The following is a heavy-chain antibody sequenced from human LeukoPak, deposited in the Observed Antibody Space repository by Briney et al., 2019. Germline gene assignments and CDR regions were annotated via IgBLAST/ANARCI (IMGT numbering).Heavy chain of an antibody. CDR2: IYSGGST. D-gene: IGHD5-24*01. J-gene: IGHJ4*02. CDR1: GFTVSSNY. Sequence: GGSLRLSCAASGFTVSSNYMSWVRQAPGKGLEWVSVIYSGGSTYYADSVKGRFTISRDNSKNTLYLQMNSLRAEDTAVYYCASGNGYKGPTPHYWGQGTLVTVSS. V-gene: IGHV3-53*01. CDR3: ASGNGYKGPTPHY.